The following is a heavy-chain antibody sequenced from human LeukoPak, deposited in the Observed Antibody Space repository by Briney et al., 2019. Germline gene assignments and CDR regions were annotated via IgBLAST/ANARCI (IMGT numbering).Heavy chain of an antibody. D-gene: IGHD6-13*01. Sequence: SETLSPTCTVSGGSISSSSYYWGWIRQPPGKGLEWIGSIYYSGSTYYNPSLKSRVTISVDTSKNQFSLKLSSVTAADTAVSYCARSLSWPFDYWGQGTLVTVSS. CDR2: IYYSGST. V-gene: IGHV4-39*01. J-gene: IGHJ4*02. CDR1: GGSISSSSYY. CDR3: ARSLSWPFDY.